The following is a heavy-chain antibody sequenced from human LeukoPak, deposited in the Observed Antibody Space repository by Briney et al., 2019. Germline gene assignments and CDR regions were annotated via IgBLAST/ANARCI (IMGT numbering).Heavy chain of an antibody. J-gene: IGHJ6*02. CDR3: ARELYSGYDRSGYGMDV. V-gene: IGHV3-74*01. Sequence: GGSLRLSCAASGFTFSSYWMHWVRQAPGKGLVWVSRIASDGSTAYADSVKGRFTISRDNAKNSLYLQMNSLRAEDTAVYYCARELYSGYDRSGYGMDVWGQGTTVTVSS. D-gene: IGHD5-12*01. CDR1: GFTFSSYW. CDR2: IASDGST.